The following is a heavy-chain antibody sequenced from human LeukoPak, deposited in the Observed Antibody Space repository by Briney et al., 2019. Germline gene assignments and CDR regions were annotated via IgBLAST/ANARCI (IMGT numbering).Heavy chain of an antibody. CDR3: ARAYHYDILTGYNWFDP. CDR2: IYYSGST. D-gene: IGHD3-9*01. J-gene: IGHJ5*02. CDR1: GGSISRGGYY. Sequence: SETLSLTCTVSGGSISRGGYYWSWIRQHPGKGLEWIGDIYYSGSTYYNPSLKSRVTISVDTSKNQFSLKLSSVTAADTAVYYCARAYHYDILTGYNWFDPWDQGTLVTVSS. V-gene: IGHV4-31*03.